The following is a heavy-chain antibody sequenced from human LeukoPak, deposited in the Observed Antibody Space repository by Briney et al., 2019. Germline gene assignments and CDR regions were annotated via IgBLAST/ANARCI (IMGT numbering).Heavy chain of an antibody. CDR2: INHSGST. V-gene: IGHV4-34*01. CDR3: ARPGGYCSSTSYNYYYYYMDV. Sequence: PSETLSLTCAVYGGSFSGYYWSWIRQPPGKGLEWIGVINHSGSTNYNPSLKSRVTISVDTSKNQFSLKLSSVTAADTAVYYCARPGGYCSSTSYNYYYYYMDVWGKGTTVTVSS. CDR1: GGSFSGYY. D-gene: IGHD2-2*01. J-gene: IGHJ6*03.